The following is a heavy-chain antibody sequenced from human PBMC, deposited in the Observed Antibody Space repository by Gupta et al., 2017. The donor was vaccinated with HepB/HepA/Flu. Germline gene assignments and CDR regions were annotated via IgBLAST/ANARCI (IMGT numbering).Heavy chain of an antibody. CDR3: ARDPRQPPYNNPWFFFDS. D-gene: IGHD1-14*01. CDR1: GFTFSTDG. CDR2: IAYDGRNK. V-gene: IGHV3-30*03. J-gene: IGHJ4*02. Sequence: QVQLVESGGGVVQPGGSLRLSCAASGFTFSTDGMHWVRQVPGKGLEWLTVIAYDGRNKYYTDSVKGRFTVSRDNSENTLYLQMNSLRAEDTALYYCARDPRQPPYNNPWFFFDSWGQGTLVTVSS.